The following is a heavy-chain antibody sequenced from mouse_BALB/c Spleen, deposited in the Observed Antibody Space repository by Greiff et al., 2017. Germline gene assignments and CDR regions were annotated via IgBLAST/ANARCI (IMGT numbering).Heavy chain of an antibody. J-gene: IGHJ3*01. D-gene: IGHD2-14*01. CDR3: ARIDYRYDGAWFAY. CDR2: INPSTGYT. CDR1: GYTFTSYW. Sequence: VQLVESGAELAKPGASVKMSCKASGYTFTSYWMHWVKQRPGQGLEWIGYINPSTGYTEYNQKFKDKATLTADKSSSTAYMQLSSLTSEDSAVYYCARIDYRYDGAWFAYWGQGTLVTVSA. V-gene: IGHV1-7*01.